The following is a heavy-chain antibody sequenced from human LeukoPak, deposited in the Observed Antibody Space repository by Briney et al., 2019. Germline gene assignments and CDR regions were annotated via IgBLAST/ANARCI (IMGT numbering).Heavy chain of an antibody. Sequence: SETLSLTCTVSGGSISSSYWTWIRQPAGKGLEWIGTIFASGSANYNPSLKSRVTMSVDTSKSQFSLRLTSVTAADTAIYYCASEFTYWGQGTLVTVSS. J-gene: IGHJ4*02. V-gene: IGHV4-4*07. CDR3: ASEFTY. CDR1: GGSISSSY. CDR2: IFASGSA.